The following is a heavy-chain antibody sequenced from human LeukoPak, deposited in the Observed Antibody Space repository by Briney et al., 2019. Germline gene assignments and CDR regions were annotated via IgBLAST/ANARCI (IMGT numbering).Heavy chain of an antibody. Sequence: GGSLRLSCTASGFRFSDYAMNWVRQAPGKGLEWVSVISGGGSSTNYADSVKGRFTISRENSKNTLYLQMNSLRAEDTAVYYCAHTDSYYFDSGMVSWGQGALVTVSS. CDR1: GFRFSDYA. CDR2: ISGGGSST. D-gene: IGHD3-22*01. CDR3: AHTDSYYFDSGMVS. V-gene: IGHV3-23*01. J-gene: IGHJ5*02.